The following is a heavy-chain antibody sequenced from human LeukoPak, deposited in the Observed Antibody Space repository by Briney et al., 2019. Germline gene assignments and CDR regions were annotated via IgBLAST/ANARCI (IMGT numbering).Heavy chain of an antibody. CDR1: GYTFTSYG. CDR3: ARVGLASSGWHDPPLGLGS. J-gene: IGHJ5*02. CDR2: ISAYNGNT. D-gene: IGHD6-19*01. Sequence: ASVTVSCKASGYTFTSYGISWVRQAPGQGLEWMGWISAYNGNTNYAQKLQGRVTMTTDTSTSTAYMELRSLRSDDTAVYYCARVGLASSGWHDPPLGLGSWGQGTLVTVSS. V-gene: IGHV1-18*01.